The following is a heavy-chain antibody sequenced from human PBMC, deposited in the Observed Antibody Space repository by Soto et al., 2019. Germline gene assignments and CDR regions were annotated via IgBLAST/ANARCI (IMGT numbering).Heavy chain of an antibody. D-gene: IGHD6-19*01. V-gene: IGHV1-8*01. Sequence: QVQRVQSGAEVKKPGASVKVSCKASGCTFTSYDIIWVRQATGQGLEWMGWMNPSTGNTDSAEKFQGRLTMTRNTSISTVYMELSSLSFEDTAVYYCARGRIIVAGGFDPWGQGTLVTVSS. CDR1: GCTFTSYD. CDR2: MNPSTGNT. CDR3: ARGRIIVAGGFDP. J-gene: IGHJ5*02.